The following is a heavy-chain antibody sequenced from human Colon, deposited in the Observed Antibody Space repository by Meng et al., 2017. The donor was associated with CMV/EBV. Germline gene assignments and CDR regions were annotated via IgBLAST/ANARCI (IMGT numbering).Heavy chain of an antibody. CDR1: GGTFETST. V-gene: IGHV1-69*12. D-gene: IGHD6-13*01. J-gene: IGHJ5*02. CDR3: ARGKQAGFDL. Sequence: QVQVGESWAGVKKPWSSVKGSCKASGGTFETSTFNWVRQAPGQGLEWMGGIIPMFGSPSYSQKFRGRVTITADELEVNSLRSEDTAVYYCARGKQAGFDLWGQGTLVTVSS. CDR2: IIPMFGSP.